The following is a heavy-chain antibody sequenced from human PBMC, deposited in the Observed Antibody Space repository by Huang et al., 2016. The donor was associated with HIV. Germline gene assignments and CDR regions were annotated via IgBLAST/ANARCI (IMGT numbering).Heavy chain of an antibody. Sequence: MVESGGGLVQPGGSLILSCSASGFTFGHYWMTWVRQAPGKGLQWLTNIRTDGGETYYAAAVMGRFTTSRDNARNSVYLQMDNLRVDDTAVYYCGRASAYREYGADFWGQGTLVTVSS. J-gene: IGHJ4*02. V-gene: IGHV3-7*04. CDR1: GFTFGHYW. D-gene: IGHD4-17*01. CDR3: GRASAYREYGADF. CDR2: IRTDGGET.